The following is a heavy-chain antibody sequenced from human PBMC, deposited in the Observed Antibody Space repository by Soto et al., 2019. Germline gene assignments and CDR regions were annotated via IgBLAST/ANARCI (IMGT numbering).Heavy chain of an antibody. Sequence: QITLKESGPTLVKPTQTLTLTCTFSGFSFSTTGVGVGWIRQPPGKALEWLALIYWDDDKRYSPSLKSRLTINXXTXKXXVVRTLTNMDPADTATSYCAHRQAQGIGLAGTFDSWGQGTLVTVSS. D-gene: IGHD6-19*01. CDR3: AHRQAQGIGLAGTFDS. V-gene: IGHV2-5*02. J-gene: IGHJ4*02. CDR1: GFSFSTTGVG. CDR2: IYWDDDK.